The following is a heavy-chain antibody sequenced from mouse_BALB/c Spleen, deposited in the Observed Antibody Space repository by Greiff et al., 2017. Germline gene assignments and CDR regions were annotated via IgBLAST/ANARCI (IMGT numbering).Heavy chain of an antibody. Sequence: QVQLKESGPGLVAPSQSLSITCTVSGFSLTSYGVHWVRQPPGKGLEWLGVIWAGGSTNYNSALMSRLSISKDNSKSQVFLKMNSLQTDDTAMYYCARVYDGLYYAMDYWGQGTSVTVSS. CDR2: IWAGGST. CDR3: ARVYDGLYYAMDY. D-gene: IGHD2-3*01. J-gene: IGHJ4*01. CDR1: GFSLTSYG. V-gene: IGHV2-9*02.